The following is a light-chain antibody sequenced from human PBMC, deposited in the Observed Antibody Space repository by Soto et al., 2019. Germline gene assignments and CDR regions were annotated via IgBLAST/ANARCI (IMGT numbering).Light chain of an antibody. J-gene: IGKJ5*01. CDR3: QQYNSYPIT. Sequence: DLQMTQSPSTLSASVGDRVTITCRASQSISSWLAWYQQKPGKAPKSLIYKASSLESGVPSMFSGSGSGTEFTLTISSLQPDDFATYYCQQYNSYPITFGQGTRLEIK. CDR1: QSISSW. V-gene: IGKV1-5*03. CDR2: KAS.